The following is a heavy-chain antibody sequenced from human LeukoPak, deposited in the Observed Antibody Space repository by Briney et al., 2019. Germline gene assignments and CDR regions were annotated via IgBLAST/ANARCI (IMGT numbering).Heavy chain of an antibody. J-gene: IGHJ4*02. Sequence: SETLSLTCAVSGYSISSGYYWGWIRQPPGKGLEWIGRIYHSGSTYYNPSLKSRVTISVDTSKNHFSLNLSSVTAADTAVYYCARGHWGCDYWGQGTLVTVSS. CDR3: ARGHWGCDY. CDR1: GYSISSGYY. D-gene: IGHD7-27*01. CDR2: IYHSGST. V-gene: IGHV4-38-2*01.